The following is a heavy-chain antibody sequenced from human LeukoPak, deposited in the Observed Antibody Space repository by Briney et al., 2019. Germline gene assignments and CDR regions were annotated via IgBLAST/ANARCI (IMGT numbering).Heavy chain of an antibody. J-gene: IGHJ5*02. Sequence: SGTLSLTCAVSGGSISSSNWWSWVRQPPGKGLEWIGEIYHSGSTNYNPSLKSRVTISVDKSKNQFSLKLSSVTAADTAVYYCGRGFYSSGWYNWFDPWGQGILVTVSS. CDR1: GGSISSSNW. D-gene: IGHD6-19*01. CDR2: IYHSGST. V-gene: IGHV4-4*02. CDR3: GRGFYSSGWYNWFDP.